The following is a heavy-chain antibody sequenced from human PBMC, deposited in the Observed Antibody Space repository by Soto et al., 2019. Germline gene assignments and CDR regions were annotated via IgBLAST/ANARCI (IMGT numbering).Heavy chain of an antibody. Sequence: QVQLVQSGAEVKKPGSSVKVSCKTSGGTLSNYAISWLRQAPGQGPEWMGSIIPIFDTANYAQKFQGRVTITADESTSTVYMELSSLRSEDTAVYSCAREGVDSDVVTFFDYWGQGTLVTVSS. V-gene: IGHV1-69*15. CDR1: GGTLSNYA. D-gene: IGHD5-18*01. CDR3: AREGVDSDVVTFFDY. CDR2: IIPIFDTA. J-gene: IGHJ4*02.